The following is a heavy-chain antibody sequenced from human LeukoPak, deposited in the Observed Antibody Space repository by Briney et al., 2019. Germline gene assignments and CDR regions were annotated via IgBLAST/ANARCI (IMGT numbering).Heavy chain of an antibody. CDR3: VRYVATTMNVDY. Sequence: GGSVQVSCQASGYTFTSYYMHWVRQAPGQGLEWMGIINPSGGSTSYAQKFQGRVTMTRDTSTSTVYMELSSLRSEDTAVYYCVRYVATTMNVDYWGQGTLVTVSS. CDR2: INPSGGST. J-gene: IGHJ4*02. CDR1: GYTFTSYY. D-gene: IGHD5-12*01. V-gene: IGHV1-46*01.